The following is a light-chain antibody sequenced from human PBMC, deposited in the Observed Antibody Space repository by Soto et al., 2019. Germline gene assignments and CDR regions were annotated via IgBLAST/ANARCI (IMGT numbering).Light chain of an antibody. CDR2: GAS. CDR3: QQYGSSGT. J-gene: IGKJ1*01. V-gene: IGKV3-20*01. CDR1: QSVSNNY. Sequence: EFVLTQSPGTLSLSPGERATLSCSASQSVSNNYLAWYQQKPGQAPRLLIYGASNRATGIPDRFSGSGSGTDFTLTISRLEPEDFAAYYCQQYGSSGTFGQGTKVDIK.